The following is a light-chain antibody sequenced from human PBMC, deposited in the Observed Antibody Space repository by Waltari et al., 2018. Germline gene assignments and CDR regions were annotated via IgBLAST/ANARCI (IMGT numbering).Light chain of an antibody. V-gene: IGLV1-44*01. CDR2: NNY. CDR3: ATWDDSLKGFV. Sequence: QSVLTQPPSASGTPAPRVTISCSGRRPDIWRNTVNWYQHLPGPAPRLLIYNNYYRPSGVPDRFSGSKSGTSASLAISGLQSEDEAVFYCATWDDSLKGFVFGSGTKVTVL. CDR1: RPDIWRNT. J-gene: IGLJ1*01.